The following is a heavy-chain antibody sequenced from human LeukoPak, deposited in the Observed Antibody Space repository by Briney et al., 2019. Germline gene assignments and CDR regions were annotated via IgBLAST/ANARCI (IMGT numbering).Heavy chain of an antibody. V-gene: IGHV3-30-3*01. J-gene: IGHJ4*02. Sequence: GGSLRLSCAASGFTFSSYAMHWVRQAPGKGLEWVAVISYDGSNKYYADSVKGRFTISRDNSKNTLYLQMNSLRAEDTAVYYCARDFLPGAALIYYDSSVGYWGQGTLVTVSS. D-gene: IGHD3-22*01. CDR1: GFTFSSYA. CDR2: ISYDGSNK. CDR3: ARDFLPGAALIYYDSSVGY.